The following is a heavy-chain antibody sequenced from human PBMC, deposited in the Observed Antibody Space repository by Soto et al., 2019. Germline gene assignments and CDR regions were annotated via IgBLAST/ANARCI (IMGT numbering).Heavy chain of an antibody. D-gene: IGHD3-3*01. CDR3: ARGYDFWSGYYPSYYYYGMDV. CDR1: GYTFTSYG. CDR2: ISAYNGNT. Sequence: GASVKVSCKASGYTFTSYGISWVRQAPGQGLEWMGWISAYNGNTNYAQKLQGRVTMTTDTSTSTAYMELRSLRSDDTAVYYCARGYDFWSGYYPSYYYYGMDVWGQGTTVTVSS. V-gene: IGHV1-18*01. J-gene: IGHJ6*02.